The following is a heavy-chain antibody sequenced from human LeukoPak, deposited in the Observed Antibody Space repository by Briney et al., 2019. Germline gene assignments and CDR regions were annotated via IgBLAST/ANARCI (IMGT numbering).Heavy chain of an antibody. V-gene: IGHV5-51*01. J-gene: IGHJ3*02. Sequence: GESLKISCKGSGYSFAVFWIGWVRQMPGKGPEWMGIIYPADSDTRYSPSFQGQVTISADKSISTAYLQWSSLKASDTAVYYCARQYGDHALDTFDIWGQGTMVTVSS. CDR1: GYSFAVFW. D-gene: IGHD4-17*01. CDR3: ARQYGDHALDTFDI. CDR2: IYPADSDT.